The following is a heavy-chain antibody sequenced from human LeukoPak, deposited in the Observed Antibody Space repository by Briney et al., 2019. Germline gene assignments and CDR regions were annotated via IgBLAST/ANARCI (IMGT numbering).Heavy chain of an antibody. Sequence: PGRSLRLSCTVSGFTFGDYALSWVRQAPEKGLEWVGFIRSKAYGGTTEYAASVKGRFIISRDDSKSVAYLQMNSLKTEDTAVYYCTRAFDIWGQGTMVTVSS. CDR3: TRAFDI. J-gene: IGHJ3*02. CDR2: IRSKAYGGTT. V-gene: IGHV3-49*04. CDR1: GFTFGDYA.